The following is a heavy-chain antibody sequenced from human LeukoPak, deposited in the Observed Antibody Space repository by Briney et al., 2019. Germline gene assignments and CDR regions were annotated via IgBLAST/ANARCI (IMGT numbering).Heavy chain of an antibody. CDR1: GFTLSSYW. D-gene: IGHD3-10*01. Sequence: GGSLRLSCAASGFTLSSYWMSWVRQAPGKGLEWVANIKQDGSEKYYVDSVKGRFTISRDNSKNTLYLQMNSLRAEDTAVYYCAKDTGGGLRFGELSYGLRIDYWGQGTLVTVSS. CDR2: IKQDGSEK. J-gene: IGHJ4*02. V-gene: IGHV3-7*03. CDR3: AKDTGGGLRFGELSYGLRIDY.